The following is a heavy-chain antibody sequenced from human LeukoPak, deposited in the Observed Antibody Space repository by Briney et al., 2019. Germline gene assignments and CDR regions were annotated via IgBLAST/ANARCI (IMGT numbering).Heavy chain of an antibody. V-gene: IGHV1-2*02. CDR2: INPNSGGT. CDR1: GYTFTGYY. J-gene: IGHJ1*01. CDR3: ARGRILKRHSAEYFQH. Sequence: ASVKVSSKASGYTFTGYYMHWVRQAPGQGLEWMGWINPNSGGTNYAQKFQGRVTMTRDTSISTAYMELSRLRSDDTAVYYCARGRILKRHSAEYFQHWGQGTLVTVSS. D-gene: IGHD1-1*01.